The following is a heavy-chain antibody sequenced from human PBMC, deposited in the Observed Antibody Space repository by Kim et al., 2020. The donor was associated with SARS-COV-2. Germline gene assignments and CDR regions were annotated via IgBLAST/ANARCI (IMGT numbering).Heavy chain of an antibody. J-gene: IGHJ4*02. CDR1: GLSVTTNY. CDR2: IYVGGST. Sequence: GGSLRLSCAASGLSVTTNYMNWVRQAPGKGLEWVSNIYVGGSTYYADSVKGRFTISRDNSKNTVYLQMDNLRPEDTAVYYCARGLSANQWLVPSFDFWGQGTLVTVSS. CDR3: ARGLSANQWLVPSFDF. V-gene: IGHV3-53*01. D-gene: IGHD6-19*01.